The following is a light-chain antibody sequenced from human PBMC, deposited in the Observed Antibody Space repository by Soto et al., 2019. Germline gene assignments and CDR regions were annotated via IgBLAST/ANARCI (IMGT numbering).Light chain of an antibody. CDR2: DVS. V-gene: IGLV2-14*01. Sequence: QSALTHPGPVSGSPWPPYPQPCTRNSSDVGGYNYVSWYQQHPGKAPKLMIYDVSNRPSGVSNRFSGSKSGNTASLTISGLQAEDEADYYCSSYTSSSTRVFGTGTKVTVL. J-gene: IGLJ1*01. CDR1: SSDVGGYNY. CDR3: SSYTSSSTRV.